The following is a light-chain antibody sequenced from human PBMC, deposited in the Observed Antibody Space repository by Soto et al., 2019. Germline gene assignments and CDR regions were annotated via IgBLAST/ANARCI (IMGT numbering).Light chain of an antibody. CDR1: QGVGNW. Sequence: DIQMTQSPSSVSASVGDRVTITCRASQGVGNWLAWYQQKPGKAPKLLIYASSTLQSGVPSRFSGSGSGTDFALTISSLQPEDCATYWFLQTSDFPWTFGQGTKVGIK. J-gene: IGKJ1*01. CDR3: LQTSDFPWT. CDR2: ASS. V-gene: IGKV1-12*01.